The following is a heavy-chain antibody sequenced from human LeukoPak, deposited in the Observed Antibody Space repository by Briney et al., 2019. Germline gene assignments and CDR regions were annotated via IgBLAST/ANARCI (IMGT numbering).Heavy chain of an antibody. CDR2: ISAYNGNT. J-gene: IGHJ6*02. D-gene: IGHD3-10*02. CDR1: GYTFTSCG. V-gene: IGHV1-18*01. Sequence: VASVKVSCKASGYTFTSCGISWVREAPGQGREWMGWISAYNGNTNYAQKLQGRVTMTTDTSTSTAYMELRSLRSDDTAVYYCARCSGADSIYYSYGMDVLGQGTTVTVSS. CDR3: ARCSGADSIYYSYGMDV.